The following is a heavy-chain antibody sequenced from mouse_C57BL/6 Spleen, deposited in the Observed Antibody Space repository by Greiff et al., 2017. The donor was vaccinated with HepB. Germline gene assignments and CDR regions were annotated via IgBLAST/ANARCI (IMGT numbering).Heavy chain of an antibody. V-gene: IGHV1-82*01. CDR3: ARDRGYDGMDY. D-gene: IGHD2-2*01. Sequence: SGPELVKPGASVKISCKASGYAFSSSWMNWVKQRPGKGLEWIGRIYPGDGDTNYNGKFKGKATLTADKSSSTAYMQLSSLTSEDSAVYFCARDRGYDGMDYWGQGTSVTVSS. CDR2: IYPGDGDT. J-gene: IGHJ4*01. CDR1: GYAFSSSW.